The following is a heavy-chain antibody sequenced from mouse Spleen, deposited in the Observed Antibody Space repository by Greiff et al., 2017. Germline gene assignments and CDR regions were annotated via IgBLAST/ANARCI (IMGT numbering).Heavy chain of an antibody. J-gene: IGHJ3*01. V-gene: IGHV3-6*01. CDR3: ARDRTGFAY. D-gene: IGHD4-1*01. Sequence: EVQLQESGPGLVKPSQSLSLTCSVTGYSITSGYYWNWIRQFPGNKLEWMGYISYDGSNNYNPSLKNRISITRDTSKNQFFLKLNSVTTEDTATYYCARDRTGFAYWGQGTLVTVSA. CDR1: GYSITSGYY. CDR2: ISYDGSN.